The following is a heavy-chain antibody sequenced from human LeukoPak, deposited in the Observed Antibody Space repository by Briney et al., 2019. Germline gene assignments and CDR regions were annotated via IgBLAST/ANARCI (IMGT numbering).Heavy chain of an antibody. Sequence: PSETLSLTCAVYGGSFSGYYWSWIRQPPGKGLEWIGEINHSGSTNYNPSLKSRVTISVDTSKNQFSLKLSSVTAADTAVYYCARGRYYDYVWGSYRLHYYFDYWGQGTLVTVSS. D-gene: IGHD3-16*02. CDR2: INHSGST. J-gene: IGHJ4*02. V-gene: IGHV4-34*01. CDR1: GGSFSGYY. CDR3: ARGRYYDYVWGSYRLHYYFDY.